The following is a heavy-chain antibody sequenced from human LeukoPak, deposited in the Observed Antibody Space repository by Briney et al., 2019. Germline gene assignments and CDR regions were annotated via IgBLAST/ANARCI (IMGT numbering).Heavy chain of an antibody. V-gene: IGHV1-69*05. CDR2: VIPIFGTT. Sequence: ASVKVSCKASGGTFSSHATIWVRQAPGQGLEWVGGVIPIFGTTNYAQKFQGRVTITTDESTSTGYMELRSLRSDDTAVYYCARGDSGYDYGFDNWGQGTLVTVSS. D-gene: IGHD5-12*01. CDR1: GGTFSSHA. J-gene: IGHJ4*02. CDR3: ARGDSGYDYGFDN.